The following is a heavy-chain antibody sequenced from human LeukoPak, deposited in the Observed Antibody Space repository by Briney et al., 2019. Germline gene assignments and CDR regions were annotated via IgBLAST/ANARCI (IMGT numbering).Heavy chain of an antibody. CDR3: AKDRWPASGSFDY. J-gene: IGHJ4*02. D-gene: IGHD1-26*01. CDR1: GFIFANYA. CDR2: ISGSGGST. V-gene: IGHV3-23*01. Sequence: GGSLRLSCAASGFIFANYAMSWVRQAPGKGLEWVSAISGSGGSTYYADSVKGRFTISRDNSKNTLYLQMNSLRAEDTAVYYCAKDRWPASGSFDYRGQGTLVTVSS.